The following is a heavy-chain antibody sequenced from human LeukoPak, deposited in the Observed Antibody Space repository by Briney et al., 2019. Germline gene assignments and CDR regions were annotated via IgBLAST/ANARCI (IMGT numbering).Heavy chain of an antibody. Sequence: PSETLSLTCTVSGGSISSYYWSRIRQPPGKGLEWIGYIYYNGSTNYNPSLKSRVTISVDTSKNQFSLKLSSVTAADTAVYYCAKTYYDILTGYGGPYYMDVWGKGTTVTVSS. V-gene: IGHV4-59*01. J-gene: IGHJ6*03. D-gene: IGHD3-9*01. CDR3: AKTYYDILTGYGGPYYMDV. CDR2: IYYNGST. CDR1: GGSISSYY.